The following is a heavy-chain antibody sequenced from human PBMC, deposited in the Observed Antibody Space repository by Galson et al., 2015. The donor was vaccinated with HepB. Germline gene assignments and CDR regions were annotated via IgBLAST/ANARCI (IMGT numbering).Heavy chain of an antibody. CDR2: IIPIFGTA. Sequence: SVKVFCKASGGTFSSYAISWVRQAPGQGLEWMGGIIPIFGTANYAQKFQGRVTITADESTSTAYMELSSLRSEDTAVYYCARDRTIYCSSTSCYTNTYKNWFDPWGQGTLVTVSS. CDR3: ARDRTIYCSSTSCYTNTYKNWFDP. D-gene: IGHD2-2*01. V-gene: IGHV1-69*13. CDR1: GGTFSSYA. J-gene: IGHJ5*02.